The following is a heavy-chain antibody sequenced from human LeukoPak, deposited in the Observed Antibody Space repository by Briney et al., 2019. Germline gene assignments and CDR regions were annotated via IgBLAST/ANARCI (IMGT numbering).Heavy chain of an antibody. J-gene: IGHJ5*02. CDR2: MNPNSGNT. CDR3: AVLGLVVPAATVGFDP. D-gene: IGHD2-2*01. Sequence: ASVKVSCKASGYTFTSYDINWVRQATGQGLEWMGWMNPNSGNTGYAQKFQGRVTITRNTSISTAYMELSSPRSEDTAVYYCAVLGLVVPAATVGFDPRGQGTLVTVSS. V-gene: IGHV1-8*03. CDR1: GYTFTSYD.